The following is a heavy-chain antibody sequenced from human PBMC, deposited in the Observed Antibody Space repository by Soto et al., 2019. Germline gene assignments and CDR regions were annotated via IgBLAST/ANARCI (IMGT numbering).Heavy chain of an antibody. CDR1: GFTFGDYA. J-gene: IGHJ6*02. CDR2: IRSKAYGGTT. CDR3: TRDLPPGGGGLVPAATYYYYYGMDV. D-gene: IGHD2-2*01. V-gene: IGHV3-49*03. Sequence: PGGSLRLSCTASGFTFGDYAMSWFRQAPGKGLEWVGFIRSKAYGGTTEYAASVKGRFTISRDDSKSIAYLQMNSLKTEDTAVYYCTRDLPPGGGGLVPAATYYYYYGMDVWGQGTTVTVSS.